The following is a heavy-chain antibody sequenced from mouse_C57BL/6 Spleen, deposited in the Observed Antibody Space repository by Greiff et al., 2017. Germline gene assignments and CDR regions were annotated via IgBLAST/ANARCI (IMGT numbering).Heavy chain of an antibody. D-gene: IGHD2-12*01. CDR2: ISSGSSTI. J-gene: IGHJ4*01. Sequence: EVKVIESGGGLVKPGGSLKLSCAASGFTFSDYGMHWVRQAPEKGLEWVAYISSGSSTIYYADTVKGRFTISRDNAKNTLFLQMTSLRSEDTAMYYCARRNTTKGYYAMDYWGQGTSVTVSS. CDR3: ARRNTTKGYYAMDY. CDR1: GFTFSDYG. V-gene: IGHV5-17*01.